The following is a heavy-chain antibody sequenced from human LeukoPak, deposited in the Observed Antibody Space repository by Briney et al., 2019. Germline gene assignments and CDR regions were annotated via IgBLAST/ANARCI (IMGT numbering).Heavy chain of an antibody. CDR1: GGSISSSSYS. J-gene: IGHJ4*02. V-gene: IGHV4-39*07. Sequence: SETLSLTCTVSGGSISSSSYSWAWLRQPPGKGLQRIGSIYYSGNTYYNPSLKSRVTISVDTSKNQFSLKLSSVTAADTAVYYCARDLGGYYDTGLEYWGQGTLVTVSS. CDR3: ARDLGGYYDTGLEY. CDR2: IYYSGNT. D-gene: IGHD1-26*01.